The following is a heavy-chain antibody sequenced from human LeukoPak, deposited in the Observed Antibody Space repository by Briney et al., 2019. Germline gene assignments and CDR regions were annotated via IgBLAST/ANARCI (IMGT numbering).Heavy chain of an antibody. D-gene: IGHD6-19*01. CDR1: GGTFSSYA. CDR2: IIPIFGTA. CDR3: ARVEGSGWYGDAFDI. Sequence: ASVKVSCKASGGTFSSYAISWVRQAPGQGLEWMGGIIPIFGTANYAQKFQGGVTITADESTSTAYMELSSLRSEDTAVYYCARVEGSGWYGDAFDIWGQGTMVTVSS. J-gene: IGHJ3*02. V-gene: IGHV1-69*13.